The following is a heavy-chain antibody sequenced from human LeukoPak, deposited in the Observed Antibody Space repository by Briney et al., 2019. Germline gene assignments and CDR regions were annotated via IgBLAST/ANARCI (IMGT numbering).Heavy chain of an antibody. Sequence: SVKVSCKASGGTFSSYAISWVRQAPGQGLEWMGGIIPIFGTANYAQKFQGRVTMTRNTSISTAYMELSSLRSVDTAVYYCARGLNVDGSGFDYRGQGILVTVSS. D-gene: IGHD3-10*01. CDR1: GGTFSSYA. J-gene: IGHJ4*02. CDR3: ARGLNVDGSGFDY. CDR2: IIPIFGTA. V-gene: IGHV1-69*05.